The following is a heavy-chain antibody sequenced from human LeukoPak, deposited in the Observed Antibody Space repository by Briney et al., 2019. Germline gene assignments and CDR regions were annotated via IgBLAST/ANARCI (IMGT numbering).Heavy chain of an antibody. Sequence: PGESLKISCKGSGYRFTSYWIGWVCQMPGKGLEWMGIIYPGDSDTRYSPSFQGQVTISADKSISTAYLQWSSLKASDTAMYYCARRGRQWLVLGDWFDPWGQGTLVTVSS. V-gene: IGHV5-51*01. J-gene: IGHJ5*02. D-gene: IGHD6-19*01. CDR1: GYRFTSYW. CDR2: IYPGDSDT. CDR3: ARRGRQWLVLGDWFDP.